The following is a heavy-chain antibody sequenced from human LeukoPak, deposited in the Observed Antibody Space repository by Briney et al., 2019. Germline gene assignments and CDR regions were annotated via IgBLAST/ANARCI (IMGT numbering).Heavy chain of an antibody. CDR3: ARDRRCGGDCPGDAFDI. D-gene: IGHD2-21*02. V-gene: IGHV1-69*13. CDR1: GGTFSSNA. Sequence: SVKVSCKASGGTFSSNAISWVRQAPGQGLEWMGGIIPIFGTANYAQKFQGRVTITADESTSTAYMELSSLRSEDTAVYYCARDRRCGGDCPGDAFDIWGQGTMVTVSS. J-gene: IGHJ3*02. CDR2: IIPIFGTA.